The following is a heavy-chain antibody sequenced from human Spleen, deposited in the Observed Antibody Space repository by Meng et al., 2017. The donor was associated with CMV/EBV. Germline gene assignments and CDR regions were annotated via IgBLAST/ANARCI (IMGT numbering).Heavy chain of an antibody. CDR3: AREDDWNSFGMDV. CDR1: GYAFTGYY. V-gene: IGHV1-2*02. CDR2: INPNSAVT. Sequence: ASVKVSCKASGYAFTGYYVHWVRQAPGQGLEWMGWINPNSAVTNYTQKFQGRVTMTRDTSISTAYMELSRLRFDDTAVYYCAREDDWNSFGMDVWGQGTTVTVSS. D-gene: IGHD3-9*01. J-gene: IGHJ6*02.